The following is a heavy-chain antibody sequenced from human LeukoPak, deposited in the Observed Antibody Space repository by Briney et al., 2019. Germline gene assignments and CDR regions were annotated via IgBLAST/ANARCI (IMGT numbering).Heavy chain of an antibody. D-gene: IGHD3-22*01. J-gene: IGHJ4*02. Sequence: PSETLSLTCTVSCGSISSYYGSWIRHPAPQGLEWSGRIYTIGSTNYNPSLKSRVTMSVDTSKNQFSLKLSSVTAADTAVYYCARSSESYDSSGYYSYYFDYWGQGTLVTVSS. CDR3: ARSSESYDSSGYYSYYFDY. V-gene: IGHV4-4*07. CDR2: IYTIGST. CDR1: CGSISSYY.